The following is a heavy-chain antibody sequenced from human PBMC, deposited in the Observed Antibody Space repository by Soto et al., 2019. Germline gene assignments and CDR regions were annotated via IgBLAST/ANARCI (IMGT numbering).Heavy chain of an antibody. V-gene: IGHV4-39*01. CDR2: IYSHDDT. Sequence: QLQLQESGPGLVKPSETLSLTCTVSGGSVSSNDYSWGWVRQSPGKGLEWIGAIYSHDDTHYNPSPLSRVTLTVDTSKNEFSLRLNSVPAADTAVYYCGRLNGYWGSTKCRGYYGMDVWGQGTTVTVSS. D-gene: IGHD2-2*03. J-gene: IGHJ6*02. CDR3: GRLNGYWGSTKCRGYYGMDV. CDR1: GGSVSSNDYS.